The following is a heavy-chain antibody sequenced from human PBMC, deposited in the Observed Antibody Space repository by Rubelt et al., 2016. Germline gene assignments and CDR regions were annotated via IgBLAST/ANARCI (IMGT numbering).Heavy chain of an antibody. CDR2: IGGSGSDT. J-gene: IGHJ4*02. Sequence: EVQLLESGGGLVQPGGSLRLSCAASGFTFSSYAMSWVRQGPGKGLEWVSAIGGSGSDTNYADSVKGRFTIPRDNSKKTLYIQSNRRGAGERAVYVWGKDSRGYGGHDFDYWGQGSLVTVSS. CDR3: GKDSRGYGGHDFDY. D-gene: IGHD5-12*01. CDR1: GFTFSSYA. V-gene: IGHV3-23*01.